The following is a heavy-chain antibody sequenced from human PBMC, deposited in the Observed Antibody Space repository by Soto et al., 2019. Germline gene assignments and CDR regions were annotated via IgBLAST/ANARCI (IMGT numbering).Heavy chain of an antibody. CDR3: ARPDEIIGRDAFDL. J-gene: IGHJ3*01. D-gene: IGHD1-26*01. CDR1: GYTFTSYG. Sequence: EASVKVSCTASGYTFTSYGISCVRQAPGQGLEWMGWISAYNGNTNYAQKLQGRVTMTTDTSTSTAYMELRSLRSDDTAVYYCARPDEIIGRDAFDLWGQGTRVTVS. CDR2: ISAYNGNT. V-gene: IGHV1-18*01.